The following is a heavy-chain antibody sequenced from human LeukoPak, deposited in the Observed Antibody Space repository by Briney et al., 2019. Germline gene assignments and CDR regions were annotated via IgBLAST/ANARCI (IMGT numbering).Heavy chain of an antibody. CDR3: ARAAIEEDYYDSSGYYELDY. V-gene: IGHV4-30-4*08. CDR2: IYYSGST. CDR1: GGSISSSSYY. D-gene: IGHD3-22*01. Sequence: SETLSLTCTVSGGSISSSSYYWGWIRQPPGKGLEWIGYIYYSGSTYYNPSLKSRVTISVDTSKNQFSLKLSSVTAADTAVYYCARAAIEEDYYDSSGYYELDYWGQGTLVTVSS. J-gene: IGHJ4*02.